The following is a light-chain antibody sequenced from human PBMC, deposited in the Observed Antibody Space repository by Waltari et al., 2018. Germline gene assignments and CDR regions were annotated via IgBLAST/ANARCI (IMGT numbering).Light chain of an antibody. CDR1: SSDVGGYNY. Sequence: QSALTQPASVSGSPGQSITISCTGTSSDVGGYNYVSWYQPHPGKAPKLMIYDVSNRPSGVANRFSGSKSGNTASLTISGLQAEDEADYYCSSDTSSSTPPYVFGTGTKVTVL. CDR2: DVS. V-gene: IGLV2-14*03. CDR3: SSDTSSSTPPYV. J-gene: IGLJ1*01.